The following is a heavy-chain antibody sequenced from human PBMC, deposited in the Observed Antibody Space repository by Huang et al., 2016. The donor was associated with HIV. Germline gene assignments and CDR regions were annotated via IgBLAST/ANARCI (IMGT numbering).Heavy chain of an antibody. J-gene: IGHJ4*02. D-gene: IGHD3-16*01. CDR1: GFSFSSSG. Sequence: EVQLVESGGGLVQPGGSLRLSCAASGFSFSSSGMSWVRRAPGKGLEWGANIRGDGGYKSHGDSVKGRFTISRDNAKNSLYLQMDSLGVGDTAVYYCARDQEGALDYWGQGVLVTVSS. V-gene: IGHV3-7*01. CDR3: ARDQEGALDY. CDR2: IRGDGGYK.